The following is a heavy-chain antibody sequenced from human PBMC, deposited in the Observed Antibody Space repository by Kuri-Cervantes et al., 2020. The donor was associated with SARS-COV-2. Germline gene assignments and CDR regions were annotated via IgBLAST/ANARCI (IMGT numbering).Heavy chain of an antibody. CDR1: GYTFTGYY. Sequence: ASVKVSCKASGYTFTGYYMHWVRQATGQGLEWMGWMNPNSGNTGYAQKFQGRVTITRNTSISTAYMNLSSLRSEDTAVYYCARLNLFAPYSNYELSYYYYMDVWGKGTTVTVSS. J-gene: IGHJ6*03. CDR2: MNPNSGNT. V-gene: IGHV1-8*03. D-gene: IGHD4-11*01. CDR3: ARLNLFAPYSNYELSYYYYMDV.